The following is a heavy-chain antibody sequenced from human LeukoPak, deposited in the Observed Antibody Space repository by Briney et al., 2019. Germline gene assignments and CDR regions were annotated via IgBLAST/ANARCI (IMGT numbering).Heavy chain of an antibody. CDR3: ATDINYYDSSGYRPRNY. J-gene: IGHJ4*02. D-gene: IGHD3-22*01. Sequence: ASVKVSCKVSGYTLTELSMHWVQQAPGKGLEWMGGFDPEDGETIYAQKFQGRVTMTEDTSTDTAYMELSSLRSEDTAVYYCATDINYYDSSGYRPRNYWGQGTLVTVSS. V-gene: IGHV1-24*01. CDR1: GYTLTELS. CDR2: FDPEDGET.